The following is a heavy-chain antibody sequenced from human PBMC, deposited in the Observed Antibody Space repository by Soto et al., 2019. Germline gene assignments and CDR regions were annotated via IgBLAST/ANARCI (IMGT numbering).Heavy chain of an antibody. J-gene: IGHJ1*01. CDR1: GFTFSDYY. Sequence: PGGSLRLSCAASGFTFSDYYMSWIRQAPGKGLEWVSYISSSGSTIYYADSVKGRFTISRDNAKNSLYLQMNSLSAEDTAVYYCAMSGWVNPYSSSSPYFQHWCQGTLV. V-gene: IGHV3-11*01. D-gene: IGHD6-6*01. CDR3: AMSGWVNPYSSSSPYFQH. CDR2: ISSSGSTI.